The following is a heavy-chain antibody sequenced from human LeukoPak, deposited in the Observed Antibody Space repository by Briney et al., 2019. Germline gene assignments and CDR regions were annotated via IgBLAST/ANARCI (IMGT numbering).Heavy chain of an antibody. CDR1: GYTFTSYY. Sequence: ASVKVSCKASGYTFTSYYMHWVRQAPGQGLEWMGIINPSGGSTSYAQKFQGRVTMTRDTFTSTVYMELRSLRSEDTAVYYCARAYGSGSYTLLFFDYWGQGTLVTVSS. CDR2: INPSGGST. D-gene: IGHD3-10*01. CDR3: ARAYGSGSYTLLFFDY. J-gene: IGHJ4*02. V-gene: IGHV1-46*01.